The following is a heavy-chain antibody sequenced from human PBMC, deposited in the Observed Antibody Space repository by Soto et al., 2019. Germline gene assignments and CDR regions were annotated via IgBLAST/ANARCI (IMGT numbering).Heavy chain of an antibody. Sequence: QVQLVESGGGVVQPGRSLRLSCAASGLTFSSYAMHWVRQAPGKGLEWVAVISYDGSNKYYADSVKGRFTISRDNSKNTLYLQMNSLRAEDTAVYYCARGDIVGATRDAFDIWGQGTMVTVSS. V-gene: IGHV3-30-3*01. CDR1: GLTFSSYA. J-gene: IGHJ3*02. D-gene: IGHD1-26*01. CDR3: ARGDIVGATRDAFDI. CDR2: ISYDGSNK.